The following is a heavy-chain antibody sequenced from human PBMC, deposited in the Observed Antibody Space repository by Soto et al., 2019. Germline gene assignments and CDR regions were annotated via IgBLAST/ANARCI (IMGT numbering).Heavy chain of an antibody. CDR2: INHSGST. CDR3: ARGPSGSSGYHYYYYYYGMDV. Sequence: SETLSLTCAVYGGSFSGYYWSWIRQPPGKGLEWIGEINHSGSTNYNPSLKSRVTISVDTSKNQFSLKLSSVTAADTAVYYCARGPSGSSGYHYYYYYYGMDVWGQGTTVTVSS. CDR1: GGSFSGYY. V-gene: IGHV4-34*01. D-gene: IGHD3-22*01. J-gene: IGHJ6*02.